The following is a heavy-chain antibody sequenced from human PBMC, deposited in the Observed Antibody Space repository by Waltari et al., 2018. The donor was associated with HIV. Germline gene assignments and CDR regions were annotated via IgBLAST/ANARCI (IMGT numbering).Heavy chain of an antibody. V-gene: IGHV3-74*01. CDR1: GFTFSRYW. D-gene: IGHD2-15*01. CDR2: VNSDGSRT. Sequence: EVQLVESGGGLVQPGGSLRLSCAASGFTFSRYWMHWVRQAPGKGLVWVSRVNSDGSRTAYADSVKGRFTISRDNAKNTLYLHMNSLRAEDTAVYYCARGFRVGCSDATCYSHYWGQGTLVTVSS. CDR3: ARGFRVGCSDATCYSHY. J-gene: IGHJ4*02.